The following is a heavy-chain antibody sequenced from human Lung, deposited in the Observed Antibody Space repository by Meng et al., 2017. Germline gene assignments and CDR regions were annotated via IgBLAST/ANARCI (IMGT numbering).Heavy chain of an antibody. CDR2: ISVYNVNT. CDR1: GYPFTNYG. V-gene: IGHV1-18*01. Sequence: QVHLVQSGAEVREPGASVTLSCTASGYPFTNYGISWVRQAPGQGLEWMGWISVYNVNTNYAQKFQGRVTMTTDTSTSTTYMELRSLRSDDTGVYYCARSPYSSGWPNFDSWGQGTLVTVSS. CDR3: ARSPYSSGWPNFDS. J-gene: IGHJ4*02. D-gene: IGHD6-19*01.